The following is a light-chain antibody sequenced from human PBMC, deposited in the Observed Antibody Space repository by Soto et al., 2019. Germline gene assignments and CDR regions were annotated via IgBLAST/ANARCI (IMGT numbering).Light chain of an antibody. CDR3: HRRYTWPRA. CDR1: QSVGNY. V-gene: IGKV3-11*01. J-gene: IGKJ5*01. CDR2: DAS. Sequence: EIVLTQSPATLSLSPGERATLSCRASQSVGNYLGWYQQRPGQAPRLLIYDASERAAGIPVRFSGSGSGTDFTLTINSLEPEDFALYCCHRRYTWPRAFGQGTRLEIK.